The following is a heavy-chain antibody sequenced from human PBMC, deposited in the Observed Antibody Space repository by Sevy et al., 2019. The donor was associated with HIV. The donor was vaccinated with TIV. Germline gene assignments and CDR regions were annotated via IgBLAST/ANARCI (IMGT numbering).Heavy chain of an antibody. D-gene: IGHD2-2*01. Sequence: SETLSLTCTVSGGSISSGGYYWSWIRQHPGKGLEWIGYIYYSGTTYYHPSLKSRVTISVETAKNQFSLKLSSVTAADTAVYYCARERRGYCSSTSCENWFDPWGQGTLVTVSS. CDR2: IYYSGTT. V-gene: IGHV4-31*03. J-gene: IGHJ5*02. CDR3: ARERRGYCSSTSCENWFDP. CDR1: GGSISSGGYY.